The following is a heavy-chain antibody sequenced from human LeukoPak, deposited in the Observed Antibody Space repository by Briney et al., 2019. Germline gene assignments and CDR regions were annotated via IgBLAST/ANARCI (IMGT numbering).Heavy chain of an antibody. J-gene: IGHJ4*02. V-gene: IGHV1-69*04. CDR1: GGTFSSYT. CDR2: IIPILGIA. CDR3: ARDRRDGYNYLMAFDY. Sequence: SVKVSCKASGGTFSSYTISWVRQAPGQGLEWMGRIIPILGIANYAQKFQGRVTITADKSTSTAYMELSSLRSEDTAVYYCARDRRDGYNYLMAFDYWGQGTLATVSS. D-gene: IGHD5-24*01.